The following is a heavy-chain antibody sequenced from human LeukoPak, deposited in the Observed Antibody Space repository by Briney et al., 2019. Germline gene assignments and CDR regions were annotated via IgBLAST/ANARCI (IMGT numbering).Heavy chain of an antibody. CDR3: ARDPYSNYFDY. J-gene: IGHJ4*02. CDR1: GYTFTGYY. CDR2: INPNTGGI. Sequence: ASVKVSCKSSGYTFTGYYMHWVRQAPGQGLEWMGWINPNTGGINYAQKFQGRVTMSRDTSISAAYMELSRLRSDDTAVYYCARDPYSNYFDYWGQGTLVTVSS. D-gene: IGHD5-18*01. V-gene: IGHV1-2*02.